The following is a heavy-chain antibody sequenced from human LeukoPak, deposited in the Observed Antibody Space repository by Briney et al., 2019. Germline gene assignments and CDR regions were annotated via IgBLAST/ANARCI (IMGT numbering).Heavy chain of an antibody. CDR3: ARVFFARGSDSGYDQPPYFDY. CDR2: INHSAST. Sequence: SETLSLTCAVYGGSFSGYYWSRIRQPPGKGLEWIGEINHSASTNYNPSLKSRVTISVDTSKNQFSLKLSSVTAADTAVYYCARVFFARGSDSGYDQPPYFDYWGQGTLVTVSS. CDR1: GGSFSGYY. D-gene: IGHD5-12*01. V-gene: IGHV4-34*01. J-gene: IGHJ4*02.